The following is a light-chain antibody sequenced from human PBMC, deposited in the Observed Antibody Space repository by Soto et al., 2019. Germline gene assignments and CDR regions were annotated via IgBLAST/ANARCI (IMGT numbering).Light chain of an antibody. Sequence: EIVLTQSPGTLSLSPGERDTLSCRASQSVSSSYLAWYQQKPGQAPRLLIYGASSRATGIPDRFSGSGSGTDFTLTISRLEPEDFPVHYCQQYGSSPLTFGGGTKVEIK. CDR3: QQYGSSPLT. CDR1: QSVSSSY. V-gene: IGKV3-20*01. CDR2: GAS. J-gene: IGKJ4*01.